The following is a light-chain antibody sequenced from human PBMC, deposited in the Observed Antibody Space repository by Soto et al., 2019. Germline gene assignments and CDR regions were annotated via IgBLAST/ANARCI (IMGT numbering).Light chain of an antibody. CDR3: CSYTFIPRVVV. CDR2: DVT. CDR1: SSDIGDYDY. J-gene: IGLJ2*01. V-gene: IGLV2-14*01. Sequence: QSALTQPASVSGSPGQSITISCTGTSSDIGDYDYVSWYQHLPGKAPKLLIFDVTHRPSGVSDRFSGSKSGNTASLTISGVLPEDEADYYCCSYTFIPRVVVFGGGTQLTVL.